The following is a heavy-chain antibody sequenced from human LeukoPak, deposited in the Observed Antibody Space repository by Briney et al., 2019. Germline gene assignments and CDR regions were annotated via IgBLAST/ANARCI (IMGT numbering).Heavy chain of an antibody. V-gene: IGHV1-8*01. Sequence: ASVKVSCKASGYTFTNYDINWVRHATGQGPEWMGWMNPKSGNTGYAQKLQGRVTMTSNTSISTAYMELSSLRSDDTAVYYCARDQDIVVVVAALRQREMGGFDPWGQGTLVTVSS. CDR3: ARDQDIVVVVAALRQREMGGFDP. J-gene: IGHJ5*02. D-gene: IGHD2-15*01. CDR2: MNPKSGNT. CDR1: GYTFTNYD.